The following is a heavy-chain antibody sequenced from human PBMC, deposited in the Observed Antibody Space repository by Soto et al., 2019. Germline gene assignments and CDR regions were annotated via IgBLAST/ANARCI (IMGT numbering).Heavy chain of an antibody. CDR3: VRAAGYSGNDYVYYYGMDV. Sequence: QVQLVESGGGVVQPGRSLRLSCAASGFTFSSYGMHWVRQAPGKGLEWVALVWYDGGNKYYADSVKGRFTISRDNSKNTLYLKMNSLRDEETAVYYCVRAAGYSGNDYVYYYGMDVWGQGTTVTVSS. CDR1: GFTFSSYG. CDR2: VWYDGGNK. J-gene: IGHJ6*02. D-gene: IGHD5-12*01. V-gene: IGHV3-33*01.